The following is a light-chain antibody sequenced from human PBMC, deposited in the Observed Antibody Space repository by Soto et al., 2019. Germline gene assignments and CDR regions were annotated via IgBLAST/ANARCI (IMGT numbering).Light chain of an antibody. CDR2: HVT. J-gene: IGLJ1*01. CDR1: SSDIGHYDY. CDR3: CSLTTGHTYV. Sequence: QSALTQPASVSGSPGQSITISCTGTSSDIGHYDYVSWYQQHPGKAHKLMIYHVTYRPSGVSNRYSGSKSGNSASLTISGLQADDEADYYCCSLTTGHTYVFGSGTKLTVL. V-gene: IGLV2-14*03.